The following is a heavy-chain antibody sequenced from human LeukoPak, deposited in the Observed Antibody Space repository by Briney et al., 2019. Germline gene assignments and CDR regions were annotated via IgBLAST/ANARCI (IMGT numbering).Heavy chain of an antibody. Sequence: SETLSLTCTVSGGSISSHYWSWIRQPPGKGLEWIGYIYYSGSTNYNPSLKSRVTISVDTSKNQFSLKLSSVTAADTAVYYCARGLRGSGSYSWYYFLFDPWGQGTLVTVSS. CDR1: GGSISSHY. D-gene: IGHD3-10*01. CDR3: ARGLRGSGSYSWYYFLFDP. V-gene: IGHV4-59*11. CDR2: IYYSGST. J-gene: IGHJ5*02.